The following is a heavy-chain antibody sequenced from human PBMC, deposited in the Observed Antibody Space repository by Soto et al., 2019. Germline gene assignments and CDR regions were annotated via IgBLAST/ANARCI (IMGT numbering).Heavy chain of an antibody. CDR3: ARGGEYCSGGSCDYYYGMDV. D-gene: IGHD2-15*01. Sequence: QVQLVQSGAEVKKPGASVKVFCKASGYTFTGYYMHWVRQAPGQGLEWMGWINPNSGGTNYAQKFQGWVTMTRDTSISTAYMELSRLRSDDTAVYYCARGGEYCSGGSCDYYYGMDVWGQGTTVTVSS. V-gene: IGHV1-2*04. CDR1: GYTFTGYY. J-gene: IGHJ6*02. CDR2: INPNSGGT.